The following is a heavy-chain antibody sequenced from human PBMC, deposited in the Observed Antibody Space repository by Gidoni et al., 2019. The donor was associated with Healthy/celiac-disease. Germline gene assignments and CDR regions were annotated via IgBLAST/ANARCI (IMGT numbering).Heavy chain of an antibody. Sequence: QVQLVQSGAEVKKPGASVKVSCKASGYTFTSYGISWVRQAPGQGLEWMGWISAYNDNTNYAQKLQGRVTMTTSTSTSTAYMELRSLRSDDTAVYYCARAGPSPYHGSGNDYWGQGTLVTVSS. CDR2: ISAYNDNT. J-gene: IGHJ4*02. CDR3: ARAGPSPYHGSGNDY. CDR1: GYTFTSYG. D-gene: IGHD3-10*01. V-gene: IGHV1-18*01.